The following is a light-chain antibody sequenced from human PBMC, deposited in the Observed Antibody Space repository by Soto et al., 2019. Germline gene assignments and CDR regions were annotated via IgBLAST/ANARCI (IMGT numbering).Light chain of an antibody. Sequence: QSVLTQPASVSGSPGQSITISCTGTSSDVGGYNYVSWYQQHPGKAPKLMIYEVSNRPSGVSNRFSGSKSGNTASLAISGLQAEDEADYYCSSYTISRTRLVFGAGTKLTVL. J-gene: IGLJ2*01. CDR2: EVS. CDR1: SSDVGGYNY. CDR3: SSYTISRTRLV. V-gene: IGLV2-14*01.